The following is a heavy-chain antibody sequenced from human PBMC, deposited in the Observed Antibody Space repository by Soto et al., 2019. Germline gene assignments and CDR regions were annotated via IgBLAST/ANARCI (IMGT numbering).Heavy chain of an antibody. V-gene: IGHV1-2*04. Sequence: ASVKVSCKASGYTLTGYYIHWGRQAPGQGLEWMGWINPNSGGTNYAQKFQGWVTMTRDTSISTAYMELSRLRSDDTAVYYCARSIAARRFDYWGQGTLVTVSS. J-gene: IGHJ4*02. CDR1: GYTLTGYY. CDR2: INPNSGGT. CDR3: ARSIAARRFDY. D-gene: IGHD6-6*01.